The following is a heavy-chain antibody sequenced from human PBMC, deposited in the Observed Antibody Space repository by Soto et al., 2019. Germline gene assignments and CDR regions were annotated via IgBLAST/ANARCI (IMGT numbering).Heavy chain of an antibody. CDR1: GGTFSSYA. D-gene: IGHD4-17*01. V-gene: IGHV1-69*01. CDR3: ARDSRTTVTTTGTYYYYGMDV. Sequence: QVQLVQSGAEVKKPGSSVKVSCKASGGTFSSYAISWVRQAPGQGLEWMGGIIPILGTANYAQKFQGRVTITADESTSTAYMELSSLRSEDTAVYYCARDSRTTVTTTGTYYYYGMDVWGQGTTVTVSS. J-gene: IGHJ6*02. CDR2: IIPILGTA.